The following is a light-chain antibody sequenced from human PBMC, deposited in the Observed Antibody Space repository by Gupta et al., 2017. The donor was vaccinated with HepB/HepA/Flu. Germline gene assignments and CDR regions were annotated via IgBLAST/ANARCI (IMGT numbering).Light chain of an antibody. CDR1: ESVSRNY. CDR3: QQNDTASKT. V-gene: IGKV3-20*01. J-gene: IGKJ1*01. CDR2: GTS. Sequence: PDTLSLSPGVRASLSCRASESVSRNYLAWYQQKPGQSPRLLIYGTSGRATGVPDRFSGSGSGTDFTLTISRLEPEDFAVYYCQQNDTASKTFGQGTRVEIK.